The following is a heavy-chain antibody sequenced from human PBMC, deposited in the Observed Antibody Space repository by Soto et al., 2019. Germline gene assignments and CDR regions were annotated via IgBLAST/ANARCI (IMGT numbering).Heavy chain of an antibody. CDR2: IYYSGST. Sequence: QLQLQESGPGLVKPSETLSLTCTVSGGSISSSSYYWGWIRQPPGKGLEWIGSIYYSGSTYYNPSLKSRVTISVDTSKNQFSLKLSAVTAADAAVYYCAGGDYGGKVPRADWGQGTLVTVSS. D-gene: IGHD4-17*01. V-gene: IGHV4-39*01. CDR1: GGSISSSSYY. CDR3: AGGDYGGKVPRAD. J-gene: IGHJ4*02.